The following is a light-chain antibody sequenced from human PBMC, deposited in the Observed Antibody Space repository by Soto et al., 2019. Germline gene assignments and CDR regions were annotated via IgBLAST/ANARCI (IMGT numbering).Light chain of an antibody. Sequence: EIVMTQSPATLSVSLVERATLSCRASQSVSSSLAWYQQKPGQASRLLIYGASARATGIPARFSGSGSGTEFTLTISSLQSEDFAVYYCQHYNDWPTFGQGTKVDIK. J-gene: IGKJ1*01. V-gene: IGKV3-15*01. CDR2: GAS. CDR1: QSVSSS. CDR3: QHYNDWPT.